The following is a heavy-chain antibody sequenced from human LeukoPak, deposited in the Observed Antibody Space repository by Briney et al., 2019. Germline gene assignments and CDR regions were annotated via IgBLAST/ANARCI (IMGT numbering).Heavy chain of an antibody. CDR3: ATHGYNELRYFDWSTNE. CDR1: GFTFSSYG. D-gene: IGHD3-9*01. J-gene: IGHJ4*02. CDR2: IKEDGSEK. V-gene: IGHV3-7*01. Sequence: TGGSLRLSCAASGFTFSSYGMHWVRQTPGKGLEWVANIKEDGSEKYYVDSVKGRFTISRDNAKKSLYLQMDSLRAEDTAVYYCATHGYNELRYFDWSTNEWGQGTLVTVSS.